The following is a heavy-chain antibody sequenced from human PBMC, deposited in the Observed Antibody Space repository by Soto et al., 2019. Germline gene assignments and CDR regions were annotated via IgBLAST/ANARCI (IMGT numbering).Heavy chain of an antibody. CDR1: GGSISSYY. CDR3: ARDIMGTNYYYYGMDV. CDR2: IYYSGST. Sequence: TLSLTCTVSGGSISSYYWSWIRQPPGKGLEWIGYIYYSGSTNYNPSLKSRVTISVDTSKNQFSLKLSSVTAADTAMYYCARDIMGTNYYYYGMDVWGQGTTVTVSS. D-gene: IGHD2-8*01. V-gene: IGHV4-59*01. J-gene: IGHJ6*02.